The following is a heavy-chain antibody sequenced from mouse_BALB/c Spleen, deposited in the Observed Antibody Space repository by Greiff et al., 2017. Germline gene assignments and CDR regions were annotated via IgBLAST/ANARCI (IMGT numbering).Heavy chain of an antibody. CDR2: ISSGGST. Sequence: DVMLVESGGGLVKPGGSLKLSCAASGFTFSSYAMSWVRQTPEKRLEWVASISSGGSTYYPDSVKGRFTISRDNARNILYLQMSSLRSEDTAMYYCARGRDYYGYGFAYWGQGTLVTVSA. J-gene: IGHJ3*01. CDR1: GFTFSSYA. D-gene: IGHD1-2*01. V-gene: IGHV5-6-5*01. CDR3: ARGRDYYGYGFAY.